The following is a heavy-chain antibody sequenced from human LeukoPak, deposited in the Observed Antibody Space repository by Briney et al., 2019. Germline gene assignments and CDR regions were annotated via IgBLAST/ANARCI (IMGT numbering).Heavy chain of an antibody. D-gene: IGHD3-9*01. V-gene: IGHV4-34*01. J-gene: IGHJ4*02. Sequence: SETLSLTCGVSGGSFSGSYWGWIRQPPGKGLEWIGEINLSGSTNYNSSLTSRVTISLDTSKNQFSLNLRSVTTADTAVYYCARGLSTGRSLPGYWGQGTPVTVSS. CDR3: ARGLSTGRSLPGY. CDR2: INLSGST. CDR1: GGSFSGSY.